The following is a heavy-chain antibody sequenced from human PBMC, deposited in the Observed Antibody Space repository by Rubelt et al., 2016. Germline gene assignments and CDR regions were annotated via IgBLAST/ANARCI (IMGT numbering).Heavy chain of an antibody. D-gene: IGHD3-3*01. V-gene: IGHV3-23*04. J-gene: IGHJ4*02. Sequence: LVACGGGLVQPGGSLRLSCAASGFTFSSYAMSWVRQAPGKGLEWVSAISGSGGSTYYADSVKGRFTISRDNSKNTLYLQMNSLRAEDTAVYYCAKTPSYDFWSGYREQYYFDYWGQGTLVTVSS. CDR3: AKTPSYDFWSGYREQYYFDY. CDR2: ISGSGGST. CDR1: GFTFSSYA.